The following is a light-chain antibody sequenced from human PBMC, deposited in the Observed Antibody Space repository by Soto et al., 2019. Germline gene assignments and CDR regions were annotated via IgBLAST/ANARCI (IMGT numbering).Light chain of an antibody. J-gene: IGLJ1*01. CDR3: SSYAGSNPYV. CDR1: NNDVGGYNY. V-gene: IGLV2-8*01. CDR2: EVS. Sequence: PAASPSPGRSLICRFLGANNDVGGYNYVSWYQQHPGKAPKLMIYEVSKRPSGVPDRFSGSKSGNTASLTVSGLQAEDEADYYCSSYAGSNPYVFGTGTKVTVL.